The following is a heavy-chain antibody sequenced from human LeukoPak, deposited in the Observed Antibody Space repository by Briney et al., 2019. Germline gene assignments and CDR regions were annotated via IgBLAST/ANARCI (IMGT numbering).Heavy chain of an antibody. D-gene: IGHD4-17*01. CDR2: ISSSSSYI. CDR1: GFTFSSYS. V-gene: IGHV3-21*01. CDR3: ARSPSTTVTDY. Sequence: GESLTLSCAASGFTFSSYSMNWVRQAPGKGREWVSSISSSSSYIYYADSVKGRFTISRDNAKNSLYLQMNSLRAEDTAVYYCARSPSTTVTDYWGQGTLVTVSS. J-gene: IGHJ4*02.